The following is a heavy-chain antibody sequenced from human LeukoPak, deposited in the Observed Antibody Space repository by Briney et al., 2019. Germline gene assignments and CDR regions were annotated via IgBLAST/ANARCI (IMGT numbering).Heavy chain of an antibody. CDR3: ARGRKSGFDY. Sequence: GGSLRLSCAASGFTFSSYEMNWVRQAPGEGLEWVSYISSSGSTIYYADSVKGRFTISRDNAKNSLYLQMNSLRAEDTAVYYCARGRKSGFDYWGQGTLVTVSS. V-gene: IGHV3-48*03. J-gene: IGHJ4*02. D-gene: IGHD6-25*01. CDR1: GFTFSSYE. CDR2: ISSSGSTI.